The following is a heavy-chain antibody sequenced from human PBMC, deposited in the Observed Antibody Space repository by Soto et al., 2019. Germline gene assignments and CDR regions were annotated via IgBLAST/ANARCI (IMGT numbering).Heavy chain of an antibody. D-gene: IGHD3-16*02. CDR3: AKDISLGELSAPDH. CDR1: GFTLDDFA. J-gene: IGHJ4*02. Sequence: GGSLRLSCVASGFTLDDFAMHWVRQAPGKGLEWVSGMSWNRGSIVYADSVKGRFTISRDNAKNSLYLQMNSLRPEDTALYYCAKDISLGELSAPDHWGQGTLVTVSS. V-gene: IGHV3-9*01. CDR2: MSWNRGSI.